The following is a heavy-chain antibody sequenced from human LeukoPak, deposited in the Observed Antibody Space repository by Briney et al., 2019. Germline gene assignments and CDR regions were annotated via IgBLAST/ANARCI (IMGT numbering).Heavy chain of an antibody. CDR3: ARAHRPTARSVSYFDY. D-gene: IGHD6-6*01. CDR1: GGSISSGSYY. J-gene: IGHJ4*02. Sequence: SSETLSLTCTVSGGSISSGSYYWSWIRQPAGQGLEYIGRMYTSGSTNYNPSLKSRVTISVDTSKNQFSLKLSSVTAADTAVYYCARAHRPTARSVSYFDYWGQGTLVTVSS. CDR2: MYTSGST. V-gene: IGHV4-61*02.